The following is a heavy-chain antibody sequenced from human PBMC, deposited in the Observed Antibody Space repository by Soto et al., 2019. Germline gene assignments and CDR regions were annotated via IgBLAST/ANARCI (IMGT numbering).Heavy chain of an antibody. V-gene: IGHV3-53*01. D-gene: IGHD3-9*01. CDR3: ARDRARYIYYYGMDV. CDR2: IYSGGST. CDR1: GFTVSSNY. Sequence: GWSLRLSCAASGFTVSSNYMTWVRQAPGKGLEWVSVIYSGGSTYYADSVKGRFTISRDNSKNTLYLQMNSLRAEDTAVYYCARDRARYIYYYGMDVWGQGTTVTVSS. J-gene: IGHJ6*02.